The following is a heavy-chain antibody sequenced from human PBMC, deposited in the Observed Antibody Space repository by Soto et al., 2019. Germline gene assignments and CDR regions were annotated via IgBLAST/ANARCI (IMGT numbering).Heavy chain of an antibody. V-gene: IGHV1-69*01. Sequence: QEQLVQSGAEVKKPGSSVKVSCKASGGLFSSYPISWVRQVPGQGLEWMGGLIPVFQTAYYTQRFQGRVTITADEPTNTAYMELSSLSSEDTGIYYCARGGSGYTWFNEFWGQGTLVTVSS. CDR1: GGLFSSYP. D-gene: IGHD3-22*01. CDR2: LIPVFQTA. J-gene: IGHJ4*02. CDR3: ARGGSGYTWFNEF.